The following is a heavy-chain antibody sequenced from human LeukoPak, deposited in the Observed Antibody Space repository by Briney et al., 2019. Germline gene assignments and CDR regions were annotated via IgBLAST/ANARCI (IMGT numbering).Heavy chain of an antibody. D-gene: IGHD5-24*01. CDR3: ARVVYGSFDF. CDR1: GFTFSNYA. V-gene: IGHV3-23*01. Sequence: PGGSLRLSCAASGFTFSNYAMTWVRQAPGKGLEWVSALNDAGGTTHYADSVKGRFTISRDNSINTVYLQMNGLRAEDTAVYYCARVVYGSFDFWGRGTLVTVSS. J-gene: IGHJ2*01. CDR2: LNDAGGTT.